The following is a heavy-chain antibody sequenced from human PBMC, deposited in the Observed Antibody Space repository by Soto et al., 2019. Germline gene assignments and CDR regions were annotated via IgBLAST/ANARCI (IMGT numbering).Heavy chain of an antibody. D-gene: IGHD3-10*01. V-gene: IGHV4-30-4*01. Sequence: QVQLQESGPGLVKPSQTLSLTCTVSGGSMSSGNYYWSWIRQPPGKGLEWIGYIYYSGSTYYNPSLKRRVTISVDTSKNQFSLKQRSVTAADTAVYYCAREGDAFGAPFDYWGQGTLVTVSS. CDR3: AREGDAFGAPFDY. CDR2: IYYSGST. CDR1: GGSMSSGNYY. J-gene: IGHJ4*02.